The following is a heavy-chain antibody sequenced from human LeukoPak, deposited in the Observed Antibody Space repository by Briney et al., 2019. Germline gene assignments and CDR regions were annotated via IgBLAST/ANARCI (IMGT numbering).Heavy chain of an antibody. D-gene: IGHD2/OR15-2a*01. CDR1: GFTFSSYA. J-gene: IGHJ4*02. V-gene: IGHV3-7*01. Sequence: PGGSLRLSCAASGFTFSSYAMSWVRQAPGKGLEWVANIKQDGSEKYYVDSVKGRFTISRDNAKNSLYLQMNSLRAEDTAVYYCARESALSEDFDYWGQGTLVTVSS. CDR3: ARESALSEDFDY. CDR2: IKQDGSEK.